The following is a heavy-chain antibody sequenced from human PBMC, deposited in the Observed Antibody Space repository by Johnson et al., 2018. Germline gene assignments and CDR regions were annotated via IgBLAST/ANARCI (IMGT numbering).Heavy chain of an antibody. CDR2: IWYDGSNK. D-gene: IGHD2-2*01. CDR1: GFTFSRYG. J-gene: IGHJ3*02. Sequence: QVQLVQSGGGVVQPGRSLRLSCAASGFTFSRYGMHWVRQAPGKGLEWVAVIWYDGSNKYYADSVKGRFTISKDNSNKTIYLHMNSLRAEDTAIYYCAKRQPVVPQGDAFDIWGQGTMVTVSS. CDR3: AKRQPVVPQGDAFDI. V-gene: IGHV3-33*06.